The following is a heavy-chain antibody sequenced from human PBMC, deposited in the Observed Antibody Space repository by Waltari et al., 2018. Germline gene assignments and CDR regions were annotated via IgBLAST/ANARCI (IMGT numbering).Heavy chain of an antibody. Sequence: QLQLQESGPGLVKPSETLSLTCTVSGGSISTNYNWGWIRQPPGKGLEWMGNMQYRGGTFYNPSRESRVTISLDTWKNQFSLRLSSVGAADTAVYFCGRIAFGDEGGYFQYWGQGTLVTVSS. CDR3: GRIAFGDEGGYFQY. D-gene: IGHD4-17*01. J-gene: IGHJ1*01. CDR1: GGSISTNYN. V-gene: IGHV4-39*01. CDR2: MQYRGGT.